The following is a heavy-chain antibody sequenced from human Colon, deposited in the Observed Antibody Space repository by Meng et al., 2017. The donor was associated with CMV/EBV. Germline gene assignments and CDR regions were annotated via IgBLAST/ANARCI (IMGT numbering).Heavy chain of an antibody. CDR1: GGSFSGYY. CDR3: ARWGQQESRTGFDP. J-gene: IGHJ5*02. CDR2: IYHSGST. V-gene: IGHV4-34*01. D-gene: IGHD6-13*01. Sequence: SETLSLTCAVYGGSFSGYYWSWIRQPPGKGLEWIGEIYHSGSTNYNPSLKSRVTISVDKSKNQFSLKLSSVTAADTAVYYCARWGQQESRTGFDPWGQGTLVTVSS.